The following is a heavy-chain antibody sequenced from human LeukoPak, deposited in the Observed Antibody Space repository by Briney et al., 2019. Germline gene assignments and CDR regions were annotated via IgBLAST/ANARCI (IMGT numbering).Heavy chain of an antibody. CDR3: TRGTYYYDSSGYYHYFDY. V-gene: IGHV3-74*01. Sequence: GGSLRLSCAASGFTFSSYWMHWVRQAPGKGLVWVSRINSDGSSTSYADSVKGRFTISRDNAKNTLYLQMNSLRAEDTAVYYWTRGTYYYDSSGYYHYFDYWGQGTLVTVSS. CDR1: GFTFSSYW. D-gene: IGHD3-22*01. CDR2: INSDGSST. J-gene: IGHJ4*02.